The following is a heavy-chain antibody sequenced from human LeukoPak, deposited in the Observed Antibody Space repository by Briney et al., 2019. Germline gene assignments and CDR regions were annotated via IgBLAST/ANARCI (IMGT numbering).Heavy chain of an antibody. CDR1: GFTFSSYG. V-gene: IGHV3-30*02. CDR2: IRYDGSNE. CDR3: ARDGGLYSVVRGADYNCFDY. J-gene: IGHJ4*02. D-gene: IGHD3-10*01. Sequence: GGSLRLSCVASGFTFSSYGIHWVRQAPGKGLEWVAFIRYDGSNEYYVDSVKGRFTISRDNSKNTLYLQMNSLRAEDTAVYYCARDGGLYSVVRGADYNCFDYRGQGTLVTVSS.